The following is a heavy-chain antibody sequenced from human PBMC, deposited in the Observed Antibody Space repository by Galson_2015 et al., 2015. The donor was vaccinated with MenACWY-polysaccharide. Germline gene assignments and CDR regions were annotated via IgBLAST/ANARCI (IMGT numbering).Heavy chain of an antibody. D-gene: IGHD6-13*01. Sequence: SLRLSCAASGFSFSTYGMTWVRQAPGRGLEWVSGSGSGGGLYYADSVKGRFTVSRDNSKNTLHLQMNNLRAEDTAVYYCAKVGPRSSWTLGLDYWGQGTLVTVSS. CDR2: SGSGGGL. CDR1: GFSFSTYG. V-gene: IGHV3-23*01. J-gene: IGHJ4*02. CDR3: AKVGPRSSWTLGLDY.